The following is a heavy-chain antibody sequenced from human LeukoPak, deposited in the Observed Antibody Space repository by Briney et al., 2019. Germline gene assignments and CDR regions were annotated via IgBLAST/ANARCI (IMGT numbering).Heavy chain of an antibody. Sequence: SVKVSCTASGGTFSSYAISWVRQAPGQGLEWMGRIIPILGIANYAQKFQGRVTITADKSTSTAYMELSSLRSEDTAVYYCASASEYGSGSYSYYYYGMDVWGQGTTVTVSS. V-gene: IGHV1-69*04. CDR3: ASASEYGSGSYSYYYYGMDV. J-gene: IGHJ6*02. CDR2: IIPILGIA. D-gene: IGHD3-10*01. CDR1: GGTFSSYA.